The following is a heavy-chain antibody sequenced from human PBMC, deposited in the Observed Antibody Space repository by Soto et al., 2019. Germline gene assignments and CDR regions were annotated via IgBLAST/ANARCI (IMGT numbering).Heavy chain of an antibody. CDR1: GFTFSNAW. CDR2: IKSKTDGGTT. CDR3: TTDLALTGLVPAADYYYYYMDV. D-gene: IGHD2-2*01. J-gene: IGHJ6*03. Sequence: GGSLRLSCAASGFTFSNAWMSWVRQAPGKGLEWVGRIKSKTDGGTTDYAAPVKGRFTISRDDSKNTLYLQMNSLKTEDTAVYYCTTDLALTGLVPAADYYYYYMDVWGKGTTVTVSS. V-gene: IGHV3-15*01.